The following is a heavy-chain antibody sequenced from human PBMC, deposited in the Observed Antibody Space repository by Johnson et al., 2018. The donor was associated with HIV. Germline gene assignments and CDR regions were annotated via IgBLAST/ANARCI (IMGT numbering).Heavy chain of an antibody. CDR3: AKTIVVVTADAFDI. V-gene: IGHV3-11*04. CDR1: GFTVSSNY. J-gene: IGHJ3*02. D-gene: IGHD2-21*02. CDR2: ISSSGSTI. Sequence: QVQLVESGGGLVQPGGSLRLSCAASGFTVSSNYMSWVRQSPGKGLEWVSYISSSGSTIYYADSVKGRFTISRDNAKNSLYLQMNSLRAEDTAVYYCAKTIVVVTADAFDIWGQGTMVTVSS.